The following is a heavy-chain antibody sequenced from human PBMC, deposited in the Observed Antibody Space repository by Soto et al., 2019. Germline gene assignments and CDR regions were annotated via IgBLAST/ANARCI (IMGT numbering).Heavy chain of an antibody. CDR3: AKGYLTDCSRTTCRHQPEDDY. J-gene: IGHJ4*02. Sequence: EVQLLESGGDLVQPGGSLRLSCAASGFTFSNDPMSWVRQAPGKGLEWVSGIGSSGAYTYYADSVKGRFTISRDNSKNTLNLQMNSLRAEHTAVYYCAKGYLTDCSRTTCRHQPEDDYWGQGTLVTVSS. V-gene: IGHV3-23*01. D-gene: IGHD2-2*01. CDR2: IGSSGAYT. CDR1: GFTFSNDP.